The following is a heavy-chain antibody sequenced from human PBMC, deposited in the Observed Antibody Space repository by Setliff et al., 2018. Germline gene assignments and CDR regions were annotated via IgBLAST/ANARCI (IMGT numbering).Heavy chain of an antibody. J-gene: IGHJ2*01. CDR1: DFSVGSVYY. CDR3: ARTSTGRCFDL. V-gene: IGHV4-38-2*01. Sequence: KPSETLSLTCAVSDFSVGSVYYWGWIRQPPGRGLEWIANIYYSGTTHYSPSFESRVTMSVDTSKNQVSLKLSSVTAADSALYYCARTSTGRCFDLWGRGTLVTVSS. CDR2: IYYSGTT. D-gene: IGHD2-2*01.